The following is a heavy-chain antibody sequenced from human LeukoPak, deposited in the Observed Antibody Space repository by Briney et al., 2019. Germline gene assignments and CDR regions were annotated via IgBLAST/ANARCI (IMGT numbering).Heavy chain of an antibody. J-gene: IGHJ5*02. CDR1: GYTFTSYG. CDR2: ISAYNGNT. CDR3: ARVVVVVPAAIGWFDP. D-gene: IGHD2-2*01. Sequence: GASVKVSCKASGYTFTSYGISWVRQAPGQGLEWVGWISAYNGNTNYAQKLQGRVTMTTDTSTSTAYMELRSLRSDDTAVYYCARVVVVVPAAIGWFDPWGQGTLVTVSS. V-gene: IGHV1-18*01.